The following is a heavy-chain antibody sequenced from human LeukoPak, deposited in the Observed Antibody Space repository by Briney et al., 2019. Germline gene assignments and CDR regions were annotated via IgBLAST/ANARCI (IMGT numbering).Heavy chain of an antibody. CDR1: GYNFTSYW. CDR3: ARPPAGSGVYYSFDY. J-gene: IGHJ4*02. CDR2: IYPGDSDT. Sequence: GESLKISCKGSGYNFTSYWLVWVRQLPGKGLEWMGVIYPGDSDTRYSPSFQGQVTMSADKSITTAYLQWSSLKASDTAMYYCARPPAGSGVYYSFDYWGQGTLVLVSP. D-gene: IGHD6-25*01. V-gene: IGHV5-51*01.